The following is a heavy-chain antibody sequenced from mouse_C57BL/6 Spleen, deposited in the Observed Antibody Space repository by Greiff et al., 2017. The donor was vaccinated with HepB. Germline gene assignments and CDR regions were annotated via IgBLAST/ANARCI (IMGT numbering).Heavy chain of an antibody. D-gene: IGHD3-2*01. Sequence: VQVVESGAELVRPGTSVKMSCKASGYTFTNYWIGWAKQRPGHGLEWIGDIYPCGGYTNYNEKFKGKATLTAYKSSSTAYMQFSSLTSEDSAIYYCARSETGYYSMDYWGQGTSVTVSS. CDR2: IYPCGGYT. J-gene: IGHJ4*01. V-gene: IGHV1-63*01. CDR1: GYTFTNYW. CDR3: ARSETGYYSMDY.